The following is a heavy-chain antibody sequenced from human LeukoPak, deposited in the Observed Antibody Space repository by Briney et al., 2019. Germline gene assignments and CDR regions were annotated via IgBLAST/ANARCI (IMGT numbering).Heavy chain of an antibody. CDR3: ARVYYDSSGYYSP. D-gene: IGHD3-22*01. CDR2: ISVYNGHT. CDR1: GYTFTSYG. Sequence: GPVKVSCKASGYTFTSYGISWVRQAPGQGLEWLGWISVYNGHTNYAQKLQGRVTMTTDTSTSTAYMELRSLRSDDTAVYYCARVYYDSSGYYSPWGQGTLVTVSS. V-gene: IGHV1-18*01. J-gene: IGHJ5*02.